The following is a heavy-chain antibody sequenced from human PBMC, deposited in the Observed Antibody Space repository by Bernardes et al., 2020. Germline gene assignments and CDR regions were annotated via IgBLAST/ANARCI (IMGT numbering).Heavy chain of an antibody. CDR2: INTDGEHT. Sequence: GGSLRLSCVASGFAFTDFGMTWVRQAPGKGLEWVSTINTDGEHTHYADSVKGRFTISRDNSKKMLYLQMNSLRAEDTAVYYCANDAGVDVFFDYWGQGTLVTVSA. CDR1: GFAFTDFG. D-gene: IGHD7-27*01. V-gene: IGHV3-23*01. J-gene: IGHJ4*02. CDR3: ANDAGVDVFFDY.